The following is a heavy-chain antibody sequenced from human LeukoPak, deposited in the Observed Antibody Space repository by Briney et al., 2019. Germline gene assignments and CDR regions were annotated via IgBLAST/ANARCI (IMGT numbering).Heavy chain of an antibody. J-gene: IGHJ3*02. Sequence: ASVKVSCKTSGYTFSSYYIHWVRQAPGQGLEWMGIIYPHIGDIQYAPKFQGRVTITADKSTSTAYMELSSLRSEDTAVYYCARDPKSVIVGATSAFDIWGQGTMVTVSS. CDR3: ARDPKSVIVGATSAFDI. CDR1: GYTFSSYY. V-gene: IGHV1-46*01. CDR2: IYPHIGDI. D-gene: IGHD1-26*01.